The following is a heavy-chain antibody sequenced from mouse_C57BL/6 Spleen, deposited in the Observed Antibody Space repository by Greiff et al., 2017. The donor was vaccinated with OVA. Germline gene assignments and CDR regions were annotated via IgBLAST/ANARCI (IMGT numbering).Heavy chain of an antibody. D-gene: IGHD2-3*01. CDR2: INPNNGGT. V-gene: IGHV1-26*01. CDR3: ADGYSYYAMDY. Sequence: VQLQQSGPELVKPGASVKISCKASGYTFTDYYMNWVKQSHGKSLEWIGDINPNNGGTSYNQKFKGKATLTVDKSSSTAYMELRSLTSEDSAVYYCADGYSYYAMDYWGQGTSGTVSS. J-gene: IGHJ4*01. CDR1: GYTFTDYY.